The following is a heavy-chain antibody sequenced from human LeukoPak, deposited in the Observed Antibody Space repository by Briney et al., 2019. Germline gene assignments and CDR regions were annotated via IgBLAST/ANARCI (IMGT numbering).Heavy chain of an antibody. D-gene: IGHD3-10*01. V-gene: IGHV1-18*04. CDR2: ISAYNGNT. J-gene: IGHJ6*04. CDR1: GYTFTSYG. CDR3: ARDFRFGELSDYYYYGMDV. Sequence: ASVKVSCKASGYTFTSYGISWVRQAPGQGLEWMGWISAYNGNTNYAQKLQGRVTMTTDTSTSTAYKELRSLRSDDTAVYYCARDFRFGELSDYYYYGMDVWGKGTTVTVSS.